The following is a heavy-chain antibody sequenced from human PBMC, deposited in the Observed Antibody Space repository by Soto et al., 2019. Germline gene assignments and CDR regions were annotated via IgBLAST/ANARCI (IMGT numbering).Heavy chain of an antibody. CDR1: GFTFSSYG. CDR3: AKAAVAMVLHY. V-gene: IGHV3-30*18. D-gene: IGHD6-19*01. J-gene: IGHJ4*02. CDR2: ISYDGSNK. Sequence: GGSLRLSCAASGFTFSSYGMHWVRQAPGKGLEWVAVISYDGSNKYYADSVKGRFTISRDNSKNTLYLQMNSLRAEDTAVYYCAKAAVAMVLHYWGQGTLVTVSS.